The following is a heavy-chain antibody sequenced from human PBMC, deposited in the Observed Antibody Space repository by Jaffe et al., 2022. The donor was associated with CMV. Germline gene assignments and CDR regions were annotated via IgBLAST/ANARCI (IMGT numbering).Heavy chain of an antibody. CDR1: GGSISSYY. V-gene: IGHV4-59*01. Sequence: QVQLQESGPGLVKPSETLSLTCTVSGGSISSYYWSWIRQPPGKGLEWIGYIYYSGSTNYNPSLKSRVTISVDTSKNQFSLKLSSVTAADTAVYYCARDGADIAAAGTWYYFDYWGQGTLVTVSS. CDR3: ARDGADIAAAGTWYYFDY. D-gene: IGHD6-13*01. J-gene: IGHJ4*02. CDR2: IYYSGST.